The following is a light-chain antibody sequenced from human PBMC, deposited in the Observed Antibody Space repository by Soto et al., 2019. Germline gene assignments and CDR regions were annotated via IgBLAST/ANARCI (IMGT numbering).Light chain of an antibody. V-gene: IGLV1-44*01. J-gene: IGLJ3*02. CDR3: AAXDXSLNWRV. CDR1: SSNIGSNP. CDR2: INN. Sequence: QAVVSQPPSASGTPGQRVTISCSGSSSNIGSNPVNWYQQLPGTAPKLLIYINNQRPSGVPDRFSGSKSGTSASLAISGLXXXXXXXXXCAAXDXSLNWRVFGGGTKLTVL.